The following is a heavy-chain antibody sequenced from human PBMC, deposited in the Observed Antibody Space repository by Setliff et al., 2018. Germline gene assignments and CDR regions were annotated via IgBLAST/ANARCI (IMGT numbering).Heavy chain of an antibody. CDR2: IYYSGST. Sequence: LSLTCSVSGDSIGRGGCYWRWIRQQPGKGLEWIASIYYSGSTYYNPSLKSRLRVSMDSSKNHFYLDLSSVTAADTAVYYCARDRRGGYGAINWFDPWGQGTLVTVSS. CDR3: ARDRRGGYGAINWFDP. CDR1: GDSIGRGGCY. D-gene: IGHD3-16*01. V-gene: IGHV4-31*03. J-gene: IGHJ5*02.